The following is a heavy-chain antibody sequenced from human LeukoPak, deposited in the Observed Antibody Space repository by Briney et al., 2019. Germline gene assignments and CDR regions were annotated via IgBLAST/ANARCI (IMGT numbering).Heavy chain of an antibody. CDR3: ARDRLEMATIPAY. D-gene: IGHD5-24*01. J-gene: IGHJ4*02. V-gene: IGHV4-59*01. Sequence: SETLSLTCTVSGGSISRYYWSWIRQPPGKGLEWIGYIYYSGSTNYNPSLKSRVTISVDTSKNQFSLKLSSVTAADTAVYYCARDRLEMATIPAYWGQGTLVTVSS. CDR1: GGSISRYY. CDR2: IYYSGST.